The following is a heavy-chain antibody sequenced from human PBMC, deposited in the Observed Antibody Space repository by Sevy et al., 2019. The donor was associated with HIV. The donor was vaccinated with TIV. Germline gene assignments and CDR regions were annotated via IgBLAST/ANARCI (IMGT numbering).Heavy chain of an antibody. Sequence: GGSLRLSCAASGFTFSSYAMSWVRQAPGKGLEWVSAISGSGGSTYYADSVKGRFTISRDNSKNTLYLQMNSLRAEDTAVYYCAKAGVVVAAAIRTDLDYWGQGTLVTVSS. CDR2: ISGSGGST. D-gene: IGHD2-2*02. J-gene: IGHJ4*02. CDR1: GFTFSSYA. CDR3: AKAGVVVAAAIRTDLDY. V-gene: IGHV3-23*01.